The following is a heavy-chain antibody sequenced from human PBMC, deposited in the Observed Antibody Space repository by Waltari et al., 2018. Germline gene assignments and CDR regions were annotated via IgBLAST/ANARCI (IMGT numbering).Heavy chain of an antibody. CDR3: AKGFDRASFDY. J-gene: IGHJ4*02. CDR2: LHGGGDT. CDR1: GFIFSSYT. V-gene: IGHV3-23*03. D-gene: IGHD3-22*01. Sequence: EVQLLESGGGLVQPGGSLRLSCAASGFIFSSYTMNWVRQAPGKGWEWVSGLHGGGDTGYADSVKGRFTISRDNSHNKLYLQMNSLRPEDTAVYYCAKGFDRASFDYWGQGALVTVSS.